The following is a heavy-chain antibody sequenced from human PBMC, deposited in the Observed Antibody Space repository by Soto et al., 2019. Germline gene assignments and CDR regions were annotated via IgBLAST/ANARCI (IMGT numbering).Heavy chain of an antibody. Sequence: AGGSLRLSCAASGFTFSSYSMNWVRQAPGKGLEWVAVIWYDGSNKYYADSVKGRFTISRDNSKNTLYLQMNSLRVEDTAVYYCGPDTLDYWGQGTLVTVSS. V-gene: IGHV3-33*08. CDR2: IWYDGSNK. CDR3: GPDTLDY. J-gene: IGHJ4*02. CDR1: GFTFSSYS.